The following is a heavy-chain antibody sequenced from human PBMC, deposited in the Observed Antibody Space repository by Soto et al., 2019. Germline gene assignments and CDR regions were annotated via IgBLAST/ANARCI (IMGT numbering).Heavy chain of an antibody. D-gene: IGHD3-22*01. CDR2: ISGSGGST. V-gene: IGHV3-23*01. J-gene: IGHJ2*01. CDR3: AKDHYYDTSGYPSINWYVDL. Sequence: EVQLLESGGGLVQPGGSLRLSCAASGFTFSSYAMSWVRQAPGKGLEWVSAISGSGGSTHSADSVKGRFTISRDNSKNTLYLQMNSLRAEDTAVYYCAKDHYYDTSGYPSINWYVDLWGRGTLVTVSS. CDR1: GFTFSSYA.